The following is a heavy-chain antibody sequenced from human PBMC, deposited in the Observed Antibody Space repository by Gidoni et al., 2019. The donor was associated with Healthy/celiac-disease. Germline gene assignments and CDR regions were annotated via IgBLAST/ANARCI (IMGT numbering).Heavy chain of an antibody. J-gene: IGHJ4*02. V-gene: IGHV3-48*02. CDR3: ARDSYVEKWELLMAY. CDR1: GFTFSSYS. D-gene: IGHD1-26*01. CDR2: ISSSSSTI. Sequence: EVQLVESGGGLVQPGGSLRLSCAASGFTFSSYSMNWVRQAPGKGLEWVSYISSSSSTIYYADSVKGRFTISRDNAKNSLYLQMNSLRDEDTAVYYCARDSYVEKWELLMAYWGQGTLVTVSS.